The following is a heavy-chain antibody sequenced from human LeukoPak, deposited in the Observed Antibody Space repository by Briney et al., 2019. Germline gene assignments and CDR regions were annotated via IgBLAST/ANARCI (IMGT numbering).Heavy chain of an antibody. CDR1: GGSISSSTYY. V-gene: IGHV4-39*01. J-gene: IGHJ6*03. CDR3: ARMWGTTIYYYYMNL. Sequence: PSETLSLTCTVSGGSISSSTYYWGWIRQPPGKGLEWIGSIYQSGSTNYNPSLKSRVTISVDTSKDQFSLKLTSVTAADTAVYFCARMWGTTIYYYYMNLWGRGTTVTVSS. CDR2: IYQSGST. D-gene: IGHD3-16*01.